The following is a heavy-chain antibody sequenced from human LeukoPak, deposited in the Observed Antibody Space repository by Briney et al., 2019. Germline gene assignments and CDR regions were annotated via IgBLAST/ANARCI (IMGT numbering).Heavy chain of an antibody. CDR2: IDDSGVIR. CDR3: AKRLKRNYYYHYAMDV. D-gene: IGHD3-22*01. J-gene: IGHJ6*02. Sequence: GGSLRLSCEGSAFIFSGHWMNWVRQAPGKGLEWVSRIDDSGVIRSYADSVKGRFTISRDNSKMTLTLQMNSLRAEDTAVYYRAKRLKRNYYYHYAMDVWGQGTTVTVSS. V-gene: IGHV3-23*01. CDR1: AFIFSGHW.